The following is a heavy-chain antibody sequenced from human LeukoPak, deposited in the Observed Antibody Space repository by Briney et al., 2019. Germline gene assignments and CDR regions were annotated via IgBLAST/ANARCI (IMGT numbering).Heavy chain of an antibody. J-gene: IGHJ6*02. CDR3: AREYYGSGSYYYYYGMDV. CDR1: GGTFSNYA. Sequence: GSSVKVSCKASGGTFSNYAISWVRQAPGQGLEWMGWISAYNGNTNYAQKLQGRVTMTTDTSTSTAYMELRSLRSDDTAVYYCAREYYGSGSYYYYYGMDVWGQGTTVTVSS. CDR2: ISAYNGNT. V-gene: IGHV1-18*01. D-gene: IGHD3-10*01.